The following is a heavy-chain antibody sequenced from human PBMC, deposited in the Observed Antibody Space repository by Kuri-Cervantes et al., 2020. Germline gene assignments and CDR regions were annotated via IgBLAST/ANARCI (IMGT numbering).Heavy chain of an antibody. CDR3: ARDGTYYDFWSGYYKERAEYYYYYGMDV. J-gene: IGHJ6*02. CDR1: GFTFSGYA. Sequence: GESLKISCAASGFTFSGYAMHWVRQAPGKGLEWVAVISYDGSNKYYADSVKGRFTISRDNSKNTLYLQMNSLRAEDTAVYYCARDGTYYDFWSGYYKERAEYYYYYGMDVWGQGTTVTVSS. CDR2: ISYDGSNK. V-gene: IGHV3-30-3*01. D-gene: IGHD3-3*01.